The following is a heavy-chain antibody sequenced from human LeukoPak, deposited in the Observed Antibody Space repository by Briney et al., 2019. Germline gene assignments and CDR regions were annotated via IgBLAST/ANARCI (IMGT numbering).Heavy chain of an antibody. CDR3: ARVGLYYYGMDV. CDR1: GYTFTCCS. V-gene: IGHV1-68*01. CDR2: ITLYNGNT. Sequence: GASVKVSCKASGYTFTCCSLHWLQQAPGQGLERMRWITLYNGNTNYAKKFQGRVTITRDMSLRTAYIELSSLRSEDTAVYYCARVGLYYYGMDVWGQGTTVTVSS. J-gene: IGHJ6*02.